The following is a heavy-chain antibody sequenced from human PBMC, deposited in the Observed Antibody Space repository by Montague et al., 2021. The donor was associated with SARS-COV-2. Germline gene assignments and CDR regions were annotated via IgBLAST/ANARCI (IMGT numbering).Heavy chain of an antibody. V-gene: IGHV2-70*11. J-gene: IGHJ5*02. D-gene: IGHD3-9*01. CDR1: GFSLSTSGMC. CDR2: IDWDDDK. Sequence: PALVKPTQTLTLICTFSGFSLSTSGMCVSWIRQPPGKALEWLARIDWDDDKYYSTSLKTRLTISKDTSKNQVVLTMTNMDPVDTATYYCARDHYDILTGYYNWFDPWGQGTLVTVSS. CDR3: ARDHYDILTGYYNWFDP.